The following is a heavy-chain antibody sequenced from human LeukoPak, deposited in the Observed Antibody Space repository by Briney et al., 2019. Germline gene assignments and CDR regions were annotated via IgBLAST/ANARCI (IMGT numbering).Heavy chain of an antibody. V-gene: IGHV3-74*01. J-gene: IGHJ4*01. CDR3: ARELPREVTLDY. CDR2: IFTDGSTT. CDR1: EFNFFSYG. Sequence: GGSLRLSCVASEFNFFSYGMQWVRQAPGKGLVWASRIFTDGSTTSYADSVKGRFTISRDNAKNTLYLQMNSLRAEDTAVYYCARELPREVTLDYWGQGTLVTVSP. D-gene: IGHD2-21*02.